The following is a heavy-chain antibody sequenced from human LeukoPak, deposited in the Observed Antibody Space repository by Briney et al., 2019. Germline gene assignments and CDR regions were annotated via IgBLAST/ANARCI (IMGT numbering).Heavy chain of an antibody. CDR3: ATNSDWRFGY. V-gene: IGHV3-7*01. Sequence: GGSLRLSCAVSGFTFSSYNMNWVRQAPGKGLEWVANIKQDGSEKYYVDSVKGRFTISRDNAKNSVYLQMNSLRAEDTAVYYCATNSDWRFGYWGQGTLVTVSS. CDR1: GFTFSSYN. J-gene: IGHJ4*02. CDR2: IKQDGSEK. D-gene: IGHD6-19*01.